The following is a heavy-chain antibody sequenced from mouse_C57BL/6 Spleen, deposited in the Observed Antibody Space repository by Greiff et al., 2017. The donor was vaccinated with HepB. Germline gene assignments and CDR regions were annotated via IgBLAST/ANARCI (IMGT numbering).Heavy chain of an antibody. CDR3: ARREMGAMDY. Sequence: VQLQESGAELVRPGTSVKVSCKASGYAFTNYLIEWVKQRPGQGLEWIGVINPGSGGTNYNEKFKGKATLTADKSSSTAYMQLSSLTSEDSAVYFCARREMGAMDYWGQGTSVTVSS. J-gene: IGHJ4*01. CDR2: INPGSGGT. V-gene: IGHV1-54*01. CDR1: GYAFTNYL.